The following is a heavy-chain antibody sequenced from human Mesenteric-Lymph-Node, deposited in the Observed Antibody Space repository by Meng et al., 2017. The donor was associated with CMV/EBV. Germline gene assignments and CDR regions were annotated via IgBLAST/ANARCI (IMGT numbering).Heavy chain of an antibody. D-gene: IGHD3-3*01. V-gene: IGHV3-7*01. CDR1: GFTFSSYW. CDR3: ARDGGEYYDFWSGYSSNLDY. J-gene: IGHJ4*02. Sequence: GESLKISCAASGFTFSSYWMSWVRQAPGKGLEWVANIKQDGSEKYYVDSVKGRFTISRDNAKNSLYLQMNSLRAEDTAVYYCARDGGEYYDFWSGYSSNLDYWGQGTLVTVSS. CDR2: IKQDGSEK.